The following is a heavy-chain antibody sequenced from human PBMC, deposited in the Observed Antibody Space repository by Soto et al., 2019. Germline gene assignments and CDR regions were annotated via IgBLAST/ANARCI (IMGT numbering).Heavy chain of an antibody. D-gene: IGHD2-15*01. J-gene: IGHJ6*02. CDR3: AIHTGGSDDYYYYGMDV. CDR1: GGSISSSSYY. CDR2: IYYSGST. Sequence: PSETLSLTCTVSGGSISSSSYYWGWIRQPPGKGLEWIGSIYYSGSTYYNPSLKSRVTISVDTSKNQFSLKLSSVTAADTAVYYCAIHTGGSDDYYYYGMDVWGQGTTVTVSS. V-gene: IGHV4-39*01.